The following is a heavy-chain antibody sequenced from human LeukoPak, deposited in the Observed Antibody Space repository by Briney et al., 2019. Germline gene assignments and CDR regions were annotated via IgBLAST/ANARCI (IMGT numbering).Heavy chain of an antibody. Sequence: ASVKVSCKASGGTFSSYTISWVRQAPGQGLDWMGRIIPILGIANYAQKFQGRVTITADKSTSTAYMELSSLRSEDTAVYYCARTEWELRDAFDIWGQGTMVTVSS. J-gene: IGHJ3*02. CDR2: IIPILGIA. D-gene: IGHD1-26*01. V-gene: IGHV1-69*02. CDR3: ARTEWELRDAFDI. CDR1: GGTFSSYT.